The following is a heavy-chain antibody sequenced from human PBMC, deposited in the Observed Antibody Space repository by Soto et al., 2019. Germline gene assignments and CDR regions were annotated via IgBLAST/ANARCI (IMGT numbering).Heavy chain of an antibody. D-gene: IGHD5-18*01. J-gene: IGHJ4*02. V-gene: IGHV1-69*16. CDR1: GGTLTTST. CDR3: ASANRGYSYGFDY. Sequence: LVQSGAEVKQPGSSVKVSCKASGGTLTTSTLTWVRQAPAQGLEWMGGIIPILGKESYAQKLQGRVTIDADESTSTAYMALTSLKSDDTAVYYCASANRGYSYGFDYWGQGTLVTGSS. CDR2: IIPILGKE.